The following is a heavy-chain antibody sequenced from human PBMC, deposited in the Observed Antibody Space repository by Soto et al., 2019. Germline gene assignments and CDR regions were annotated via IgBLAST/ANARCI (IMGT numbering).Heavy chain of an antibody. V-gene: IGHV3-66*01. Sequence: EVQLVESGGGLVQPGGSLRLSCAASGFTVNSDYTTWVRQATGKGLEWVSVIYSGGSTYYTDSVKGRFTISRDNSKNTLYLQMNSLRAEDTAVNYCARAPLYGGQPYLGQGTLVTVSS. CDR2: IYSGGST. D-gene: IGHD4-17*01. CDR1: GFTVNSDY. J-gene: IGHJ4*02. CDR3: ARAPLYGGQPY.